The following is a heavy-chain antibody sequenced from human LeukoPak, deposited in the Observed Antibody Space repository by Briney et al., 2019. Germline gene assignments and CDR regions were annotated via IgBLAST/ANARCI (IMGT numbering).Heavy chain of an antibody. J-gene: IGHJ4*02. CDR1: GYTFTSYY. D-gene: IGHD5-12*01. Sequence: ASVKVSCKASGYTFTSYYMHWVRQAPGQGLEWMGIINPSGGTTSYAQKFQGRVTMTRDMSTSTAYMELRSLTSDDTAMYYCARSGRGTYYYFDLWGQGTLVTVSS. V-gene: IGHV1-46*01. CDR2: INPSGGTT. CDR3: ARSGRGTYYYFDL.